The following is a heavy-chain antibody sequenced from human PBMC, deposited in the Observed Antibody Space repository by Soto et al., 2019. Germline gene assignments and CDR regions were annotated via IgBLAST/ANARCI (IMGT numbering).Heavy chain of an antibody. V-gene: IGHV3-74*01. J-gene: IGHJ4*02. CDR2: INSDGSTT. CDR3: ARDQGHCSGGSCYVAGY. Sequence: GGSLRLSCAASGFTFSTYWMHRVRQAPGKGLVWVSRINSDGSTTDYADSVRGRFTISRDNAKNTLYLQMNSLRAEDTAVYYYARDQGHCSGGSCYVAGYWGQGTLVTVSS. CDR1: GFTFSTYW. D-gene: IGHD2-15*01.